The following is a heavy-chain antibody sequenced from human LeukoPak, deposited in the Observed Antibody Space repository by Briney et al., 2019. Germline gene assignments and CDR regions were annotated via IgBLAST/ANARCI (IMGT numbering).Heavy chain of an antibody. J-gene: IGHJ3*02. CDR3: ARARSATRAFDI. V-gene: IGHV3-23*01. Sequence: GGSLRLSCAASGFTFSSYAMSWVRQAPGKGLEWVSAISGSGGSTYYADSVKGRFTISRDNSKNTLYLQMNSLRAEDTAVYYCARARSATRAFDIWGQGTMVTVSS. CDR2: ISGSGGST. CDR1: GFTFSSYA. D-gene: IGHD2-15*01.